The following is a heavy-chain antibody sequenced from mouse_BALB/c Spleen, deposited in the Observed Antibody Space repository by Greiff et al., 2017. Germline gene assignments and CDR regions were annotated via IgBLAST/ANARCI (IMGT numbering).Heavy chain of an antibody. J-gene: IGHJ2*01. D-gene: IGHD1-1*01. Sequence: EVQLQQSGTVLARPGASVKMSCKASGYSFTSYWMHWVKQRPGQGLEWIGAIYPGNSDTSYNQKFKGKAKLTAVTSASTAYMELSSLTNEDSAVYDCTRWYGSSYHYFDYGGQGTTLTVSS. CDR1: GYSFTSYW. CDR3: TRWYGSSYHYFDY. CDR2: IYPGNSDT. V-gene: IGHV1-5*01.